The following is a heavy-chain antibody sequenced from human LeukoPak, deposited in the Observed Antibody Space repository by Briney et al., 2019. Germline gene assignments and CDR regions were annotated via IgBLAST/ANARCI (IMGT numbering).Heavy chain of an antibody. Sequence: GASVKVSCKASGGTFRNYAINWVRQATGQGLEWMGWMNPHSGNTGYAQKFQGRVTITRNTSISTAYMELSSLRSEDTAVYYCARGFKAVAVGLVRYYYYYYMDVWGKGTTVTVSS. V-gene: IGHV1-8*03. CDR2: MNPHSGNT. CDR3: ARGFKAVAVGLVRYYYYYYMDV. J-gene: IGHJ6*03. D-gene: IGHD2-15*01. CDR1: GGTFRNYA.